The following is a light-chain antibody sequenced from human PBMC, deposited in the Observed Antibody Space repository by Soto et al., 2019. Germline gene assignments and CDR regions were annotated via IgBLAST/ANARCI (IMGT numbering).Light chain of an antibody. CDR2: DVS. Sequence: ALTQPASVSGSPGQSITISCTGTSSDVGTYEYVSWYQHHPGKAPKLMIYDVSNRPSGVSDRFSGSKSGNTASLTISGLQAEDEADYYCSSYASNGDVLFGGGTKLTVL. CDR1: SSDVGTYEY. CDR3: SSYASNGDVL. J-gene: IGLJ2*01. V-gene: IGLV2-14*03.